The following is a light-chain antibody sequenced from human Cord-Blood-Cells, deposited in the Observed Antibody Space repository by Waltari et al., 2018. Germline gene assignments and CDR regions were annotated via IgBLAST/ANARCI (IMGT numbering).Light chain of an antibody. V-gene: IGLV2-23*01. CDR1: SSDVGSYNL. CDR3: CSYAGSSTWV. J-gene: IGLJ3*02. Sequence: QSALTQPASVSGSPGQSITTSCTGTSSDVGSYNLVSWYQQHPGKAPKLIIYEGSKRPSGVSNRFSGSKSGNTASLTISGRQAEDEADYYCCSYAGSSTWVFGGGTKLTVL. CDR2: EGS.